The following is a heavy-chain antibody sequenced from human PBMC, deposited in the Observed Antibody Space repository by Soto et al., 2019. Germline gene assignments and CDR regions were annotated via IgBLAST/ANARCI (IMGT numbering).Heavy chain of an antibody. D-gene: IGHD2-2*02. CDR2: ISPYNGDT. CDR1: GYTFTLFG. J-gene: IGHJ4*02. CDR3: ARGGQYRYFDY. V-gene: IGHV1-18*01. Sequence: QVQLVQSGAEVKKPGASVKVSCTTSGYTFTLFGITWVRQAPGQGLEWMGWISPYNGDTEYAEKLEGRVTLTTDTSTATAHMELTSLTSDDTAEYYCARGGQYRYFDYWGQGTLVTVSS.